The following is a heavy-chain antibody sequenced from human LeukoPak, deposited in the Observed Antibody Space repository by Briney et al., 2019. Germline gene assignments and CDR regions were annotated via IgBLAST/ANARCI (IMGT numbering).Heavy chain of an antibody. V-gene: IGHV4-39*01. J-gene: IGHJ4*02. CDR3: ARPSNWGPIDY. CDR2: IYDSGNN. CDR1: GGSIRVRSYY. Sequence: PSETLSLTCTVSGGSIRVRSYYWGWIRQPPGKGLEWIGSIYDSGNNYYSPSLKSRVTMSVDTSKNQFSLKLRSVTAADTAVYYCARPSNWGPIDYWGQGALVTVSS. D-gene: IGHD7-27*01.